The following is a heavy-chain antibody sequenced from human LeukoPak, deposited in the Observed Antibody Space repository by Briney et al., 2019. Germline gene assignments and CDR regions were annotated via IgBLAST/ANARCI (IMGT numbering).Heavy chain of an antibody. Sequence: ASVKVSCKASGYTFTGYYMHWVRQAPGQGLEWMGRINPNSGGTNYAQKFQGRVTMTRDTSISTAYMGLSRLRSDDTAVYYCARSAYYYGSGSGRWVDYWGQGTLVTVSS. CDR3: ARSAYYYGSGSGRWVDY. J-gene: IGHJ4*02. CDR2: INPNSGGT. CDR1: GYTFTGYY. V-gene: IGHV1-2*06. D-gene: IGHD3-10*01.